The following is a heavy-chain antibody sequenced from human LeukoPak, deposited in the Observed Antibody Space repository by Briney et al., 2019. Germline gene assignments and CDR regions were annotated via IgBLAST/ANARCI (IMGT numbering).Heavy chain of an antibody. CDR2: ISYDGSNK. CDR1: GFTFSSYG. CDR3: ASYSSSWYGNWFDP. Sequence: GRSLRLSCAASGFTFSSYGMHWVRQAPGKGLEWVAVISYDGSNKYYADSVKGRFTISRDNSKNTLYLQMNSLRAEDTAVYYCASYSSSWYGNWFDPWGQGTLVTVSS. J-gene: IGHJ5*02. V-gene: IGHV3-30*03. D-gene: IGHD6-13*01.